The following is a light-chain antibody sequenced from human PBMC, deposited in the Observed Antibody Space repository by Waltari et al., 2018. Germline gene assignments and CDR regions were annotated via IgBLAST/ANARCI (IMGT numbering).Light chain of an antibody. CDR3: CTYAGSIIYV. Sequence: QSALTQPASVSGSPGQSITISCTGSSSDVGSYNLVSWHQHHPGKAPKLIIYEVDKRPSGVSDRFSGSKSGNTASLTISGLQADDEADYFCCTYAGSIIYVFGSGTKVTVL. J-gene: IGLJ1*01. CDR2: EVD. V-gene: IGLV2-23*02. CDR1: SSDVGSYNL.